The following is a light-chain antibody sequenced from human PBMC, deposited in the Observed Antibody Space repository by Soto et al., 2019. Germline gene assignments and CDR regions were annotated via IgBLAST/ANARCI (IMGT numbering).Light chain of an antibody. CDR3: QQYNSYPLT. J-gene: IGKJ4*01. Sequence: STLSASVGDSVTITCRASQTISSWLAWYQQKPGKAPNLLIYKASSLESGVPSRFSGSGSGTEFTLTISSLQPDDFATYYCQQYNSYPLTFGGGTKVDIK. CDR1: QTISSW. V-gene: IGKV1-5*03. CDR2: KAS.